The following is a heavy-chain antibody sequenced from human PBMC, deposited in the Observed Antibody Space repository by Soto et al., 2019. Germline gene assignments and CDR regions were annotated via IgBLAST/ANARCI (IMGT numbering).Heavy chain of an antibody. CDR3: ARAEYYYGSGGFRSSSYYYYYMDV. CDR1: GGTFSSYT. V-gene: IGHV1-69*02. CDR2: IIPILGIA. J-gene: IGHJ6*03. Sequence: GASVKVSCKASGGTFSSYTISWVRQAPGQGLEWMGRIIPILGIANYAQKLQGRVTITADKSTSTAYMELSSMRSEDTAVYYCARAEYYYGSGGFRSSSYYYYYMDVWGKGTTVTVSS. D-gene: IGHD3-10*01.